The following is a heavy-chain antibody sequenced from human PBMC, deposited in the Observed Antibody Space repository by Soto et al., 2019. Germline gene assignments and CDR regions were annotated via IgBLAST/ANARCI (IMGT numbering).Heavy chain of an antibody. D-gene: IGHD4-17*01. CDR2: VIYNGRP. CDR3: ARHFAGDLSDAFEF. V-gene: IGHV4-59*08. CDR1: GTSVTTNY. Sequence: QVQLQESGPGLVKPSETLSLTCSVSGTSVTTNYWSWIRQPPGKELEWMGYVIYNGRPNYSASLIGRVTMSVDTSKNQVSLNLSSVTAADTAMYYCARHFAGDLSDAFEFWGQGTMVTVSS. J-gene: IGHJ3*01.